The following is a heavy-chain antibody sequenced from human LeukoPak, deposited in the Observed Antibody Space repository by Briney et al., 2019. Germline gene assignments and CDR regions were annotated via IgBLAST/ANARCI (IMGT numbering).Heavy chain of an antibody. D-gene: IGHD3-22*01. J-gene: IGHJ4*02. V-gene: IGHV1-69*13. CDR3: ARSMKYYYDSSGLPGGDY. CDR1: GGTFSSYA. CDR2: IIPIFGTA. Sequence: SVKVSCTASGGTFSSYAISWVRQAPGQGLEWMGGIIPIFGTANYAQKFQGRVTITADESTSTAYMELSSLRSEDTAVYYCARSMKYYYDSSGLPGGDYWGQGTLVTVSS.